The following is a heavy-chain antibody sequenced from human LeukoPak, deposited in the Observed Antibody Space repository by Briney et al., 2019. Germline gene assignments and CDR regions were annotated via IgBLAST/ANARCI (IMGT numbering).Heavy chain of an antibody. D-gene: IGHD3-22*01. CDR1: SVSMTNYY. V-gene: IGHV4-59*13. CDR3: ARQNHDSSGLTSFDP. J-gene: IGHJ5*02. CDR2: IYYSGST. Sequence: SETLSLTCTVSSVSMTNYYWSWIRHPPGKGLDWSGNIYYSGSTNYNPSLKPRITISVDTSKDQFSLKLNSVTAADTAVYYCARQNHDSSGLTSFDPWGQGTLVTVSS.